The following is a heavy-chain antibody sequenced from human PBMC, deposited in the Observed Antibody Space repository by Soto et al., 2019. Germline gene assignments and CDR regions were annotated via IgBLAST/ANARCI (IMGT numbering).Heavy chain of an antibody. J-gene: IGHJ6*03. CDR3: AKKAVAGYVDV. Sequence: GGSLRLSCAASGFTFSSYDMHWVRQATGKGLEWVSSIGSAGDTYYPGSVKGRFTISRENAKNSLYLQMNSLRAGDTAVYYCAKKAVAGYVDVWGKGTTVTVSS. D-gene: IGHD6-19*01. V-gene: IGHV3-13*01. CDR2: IGSAGDT. CDR1: GFTFSSYD.